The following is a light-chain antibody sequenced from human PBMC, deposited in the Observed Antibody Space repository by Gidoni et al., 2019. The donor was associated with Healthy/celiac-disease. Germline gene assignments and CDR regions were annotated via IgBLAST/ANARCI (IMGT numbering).Light chain of an antibody. V-gene: IGKV3-11*01. Sequence: EIVLTQSPATLSLSPGERATLSCRASQSVSSYLAWYQQKPDQAHRLLIYDASNRATGIPARFSGSGSGTDFTLTISSLEPENCAVYYCQQRITFGQGTRLEIK. CDR3: QQRIT. CDR2: DAS. J-gene: IGKJ5*01. CDR1: QSVSSY.